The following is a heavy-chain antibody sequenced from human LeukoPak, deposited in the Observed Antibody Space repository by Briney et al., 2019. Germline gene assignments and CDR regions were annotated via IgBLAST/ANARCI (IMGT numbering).Heavy chain of an antibody. CDR3: ARLYCSSTSCYTQTRNYYYYGMDV. J-gene: IGHJ6*02. V-gene: IGHV4-39*01. CDR2: IYYSGST. D-gene: IGHD2-2*02. Sequence: SETLSLTCTVSGGSISSSSYYWGWIRQPPGKGLEWIGTIYYSGSTYYNPSLKSRVTISVDTSKNQFSLKLSSVTAADTAVYYCARLYCSSTSCYTQTRNYYYYGMDVWGQGTTVTVSS. CDR1: GGSISSSSYY.